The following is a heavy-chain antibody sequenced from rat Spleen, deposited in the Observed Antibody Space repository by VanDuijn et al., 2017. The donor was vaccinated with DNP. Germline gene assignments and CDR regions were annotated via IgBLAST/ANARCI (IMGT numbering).Heavy chain of an antibody. Sequence: EVQLQESGPGLVKPSQSLSLTCSVTGYSITSNYWGWIRKFPGSEMEWIRHISYGGNTRYNPSLKSRISITRDTSKNQFFLQLNSLTTEDTATYYCARLRLEWEVRAMDAWGQGTSVTVSS. CDR2: ISYGGNT. D-gene: IGHD1-1*01. J-gene: IGHJ4*01. V-gene: IGHV3-1*01. CDR1: GYSITSNY. CDR3: ARLRLEWEVRAMDA.